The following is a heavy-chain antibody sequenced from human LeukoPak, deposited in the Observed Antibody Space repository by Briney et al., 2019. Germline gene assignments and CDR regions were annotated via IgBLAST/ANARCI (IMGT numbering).Heavy chain of an antibody. J-gene: IGHJ4*02. D-gene: IGHD6-19*01. CDR2: ISSSSSNA. Sequence: GSLRLSCAASGFTFSDFYMSWVRQAPGKGLEWLSYISSSSSNANYADSVKGRFTISRDNAKNSLYLQLSSLRAEDTAVYYCARRSVAGTWDFDYWGQGTLVTVSS. CDR1: GFTFSDFY. V-gene: IGHV3-11*03. CDR3: ARRSVAGTWDFDY.